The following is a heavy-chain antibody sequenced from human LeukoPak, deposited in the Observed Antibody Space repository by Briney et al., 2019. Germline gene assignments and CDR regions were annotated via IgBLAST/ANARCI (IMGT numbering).Heavy chain of an antibody. Sequence: PSETLSPTCTVSGGSISSYYWSWIRQPPGEGLEWIGYIYYSGSTNYNPSLKSRVTISVDTSKNQFSLKLSSVTAADTAVYYCARGDSSPWYFDLWGRGTLVTVSS. CDR3: ARGDSSPWYFDL. CDR1: GGSISSYY. D-gene: IGHD6-13*01. J-gene: IGHJ2*01. V-gene: IGHV4-59*01. CDR2: IYYSGST.